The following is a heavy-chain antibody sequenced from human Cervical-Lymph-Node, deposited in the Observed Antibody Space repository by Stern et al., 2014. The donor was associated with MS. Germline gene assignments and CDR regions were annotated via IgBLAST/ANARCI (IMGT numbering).Heavy chain of an antibody. J-gene: IGHJ4*02. D-gene: IGHD2/OR15-2a*01. CDR1: GFMFSSFA. CDR2: ISYEGSSK. Sequence: VQLVESGGGVVQPGRSLRLSCGASGFMFSSFAMHWVRQVPGKGLEWMVAISYEGSSKYYGGSVKGRFTISRDNSKNTMYLQMNSLRPEDTALYYCAKDASTSYFRFFFDDWGQGTLVTVSS. V-gene: IGHV3-30*18. CDR3: AKDASTSYFRFFFDD.